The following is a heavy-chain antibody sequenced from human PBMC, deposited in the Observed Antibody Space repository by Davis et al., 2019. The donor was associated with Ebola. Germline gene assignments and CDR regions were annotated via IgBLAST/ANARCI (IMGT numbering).Heavy chain of an antibody. J-gene: IGHJ4*02. D-gene: IGHD1-26*01. CDR3: AGVVGVGGARVDY. Sequence: SVPVSRLASVYTFTSYYMHWVRPAPRQGLEWLGIINPSGGSTSYAQKFQCRVTITADKSTGTAYMELTNLRYEDTAVYYCAGVVGVGGARVDYWGQGTLVTVSS. CDR2: INPSGGST. V-gene: IGHV1-46*01. CDR1: VYTFTSYY.